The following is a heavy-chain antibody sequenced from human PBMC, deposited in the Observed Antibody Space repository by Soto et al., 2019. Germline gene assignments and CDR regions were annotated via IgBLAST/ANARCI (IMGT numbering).Heavy chain of an antibody. V-gene: IGHV1-24*01. J-gene: IGHJ5*02. D-gene: IGHD2-15*01. CDR2: FDPEDGET. CDR3: GDIGYCFGARCPP. CDR1: GYTLTELS. Sequence: ASVKVSCKVSGYTLTELSMHWVRQAPGKGLEWMGGFDPEDGETIYAQKFQGRVTMTEDTSTDTAYMELSSLRSEDTAVYYCGDIGYCFGARCPPWGQGTLVTVSS.